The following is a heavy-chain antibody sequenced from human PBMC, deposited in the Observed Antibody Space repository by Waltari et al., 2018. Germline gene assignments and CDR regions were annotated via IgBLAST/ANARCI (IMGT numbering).Heavy chain of an antibody. J-gene: IGHJ4*02. Sequence: EVQLVESGGGLVQPGGSLRLSCAASGFTFSAYSMNWVRQAPGKGLEWISYISGSTSTIYYADSVKGRFTISRDNAKKSLYLQMNSLRAEDTAVFYCARDRSSCVDYWGQGTLVTVSS. CDR1: GFTFSAYS. D-gene: IGHD6-13*01. V-gene: IGHV3-48*04. CDR3: ARDRSSCVDY. CDR2: ISGSTSTI.